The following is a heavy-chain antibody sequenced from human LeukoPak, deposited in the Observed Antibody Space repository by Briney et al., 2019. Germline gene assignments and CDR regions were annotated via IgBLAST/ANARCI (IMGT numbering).Heavy chain of an antibody. V-gene: IGHV3-23*01. CDR1: GLTFSNYA. CDR2: ISANGAGT. Sequence: GGSLRVSCAASGLTFSNYAMRWFRQAPGKGLEWVSSISANGAGTYYADSVKGRFTISRDNSKNTVYLQMNSLRAEDTAVYYCAKDSGNSGWYVDNWGQGTLVTVSS. D-gene: IGHD6-19*01. J-gene: IGHJ4*02. CDR3: AKDSGNSGWYVDN.